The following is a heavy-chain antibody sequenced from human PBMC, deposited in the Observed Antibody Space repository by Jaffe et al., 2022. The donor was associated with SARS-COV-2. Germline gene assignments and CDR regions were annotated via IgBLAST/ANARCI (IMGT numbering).Heavy chain of an antibody. CDR3: ARVSSSWIPPSGS. V-gene: IGHV4-34*01. CDR2: INHSGST. J-gene: IGHJ5*02. CDR1: GGSFSGYY. D-gene: IGHD6-13*01. Sequence: QVQLQQWGAGLLKPSETLSLTCAVYGGSFSGYYWSWIRQPPGKGLEWIGEINHSGSTNYNPSLKSRVTISVDTSKNQFSLKLSSVTAADTAVYYCARVSSSWIPPSGSWGQGTLVTVSS.